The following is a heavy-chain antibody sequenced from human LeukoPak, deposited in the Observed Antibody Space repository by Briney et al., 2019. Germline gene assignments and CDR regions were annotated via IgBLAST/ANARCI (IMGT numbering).Heavy chain of an antibody. V-gene: IGHV3-53*05. Sequence: PGGSLRLSCAASGFTVSSNYMSWVRQAPGKGLEWVSVIYSGGSTYYADSVKGRFTISRDNSKNTLYLQMNSLRAEDTAVYYCARDQRYCSSTSCQQNWFDPWGQGTLVTVSS. J-gene: IGHJ5*02. CDR3: ARDQRYCSSTSCQQNWFDP. CDR2: IYSGGST. D-gene: IGHD2-2*01. CDR1: GFTVSSNY.